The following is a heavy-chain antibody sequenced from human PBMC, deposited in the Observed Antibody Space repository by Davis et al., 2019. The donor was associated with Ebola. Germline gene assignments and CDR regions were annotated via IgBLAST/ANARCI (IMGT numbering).Heavy chain of an antibody. Sequence: GGSLRLSCAASGFTFSNHWMYWVRQAPGKGLEWVSSITKTSDYIYYADSVKGRFTISRDNAKNSMFLQMNSLRAEDTAVYYCARDRDDYDLLTGFYTDYFDYWGQGTLVTVSS. CDR3: ARDRDDYDLLTGFYTDYFDY. J-gene: IGHJ4*02. CDR2: ITKTSDYI. CDR1: GFTFSNHW. D-gene: IGHD3-9*01. V-gene: IGHV3-21*06.